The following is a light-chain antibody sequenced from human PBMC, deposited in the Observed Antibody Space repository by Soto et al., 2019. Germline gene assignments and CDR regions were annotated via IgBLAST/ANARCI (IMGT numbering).Light chain of an antibody. Sequence: EIVMTQSPATLSVFPGERATLSCRASQSVSSNLAWYQQKPGQAPRLLIYGASTRANGIPARFSGSGSGTEFTLTISSLQSEDFAVYYCQQYNNWPLMYTFGQGTKLEIK. CDR2: GAS. CDR3: QQYNNWPLMYT. J-gene: IGKJ2*01. V-gene: IGKV3-15*01. CDR1: QSVSSN.